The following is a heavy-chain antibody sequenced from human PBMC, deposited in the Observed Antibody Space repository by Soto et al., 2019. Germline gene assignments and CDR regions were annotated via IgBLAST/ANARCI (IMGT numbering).Heavy chain of an antibody. CDR1: GFTFSSYA. V-gene: IGHV3-23*01. CDR2: ISGSGGST. Sequence: TGGSLRLSCAASGFTFSSYAMSWVRQAPGKGLEWVSAISGSGGSTYYADSVKGRFTISRDNSKNTLYLQMNSLRAGDTAVYYCAKEPDIVVVPAATGVDYWGQGTLVTVSS. D-gene: IGHD2-2*01. CDR3: AKEPDIVVVPAATGVDY. J-gene: IGHJ4*02.